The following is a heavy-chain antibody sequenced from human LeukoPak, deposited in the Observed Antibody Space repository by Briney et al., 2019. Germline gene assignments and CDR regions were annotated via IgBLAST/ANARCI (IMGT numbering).Heavy chain of an antibody. CDR1: GGSLSSYY. J-gene: IGHJ5*02. CDR3: ARVPQKRGLRGAWFDP. V-gene: IGHV4-59*01. CDR2: IYYSGST. Sequence: KPSETPSLTCTVSGGSLSSYYWSWIRQPPGKGLEWIGYIYYSGSTNYNPSLKSRVTISVDTSKNQFSLKLSSVTAADTAVYYCARVPQKRGLRGAWFDPWGQGTLVTVSS. D-gene: IGHD4-17*01.